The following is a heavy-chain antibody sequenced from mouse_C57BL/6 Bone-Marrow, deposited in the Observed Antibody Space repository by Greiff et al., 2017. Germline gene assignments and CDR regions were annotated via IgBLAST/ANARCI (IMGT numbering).Heavy chain of an antibody. CDR2: INPGSGGT. J-gene: IGHJ3*01. D-gene: IGHD2-4*01. CDR3: ARSGYDYDVPLFAY. V-gene: IGHV1-54*01. CDR1: GYAFTNYL. Sequence: VQLQQSGAELVRPGTSVKVSCKASGYAFTNYLIEWVKQRPGQGLEWIGVINPGSGGTNYNEKFKGTATLTADKSSSTAYMQLSSLTSEDSAVYFCARSGYDYDVPLFAYWGQGTLVTVSA.